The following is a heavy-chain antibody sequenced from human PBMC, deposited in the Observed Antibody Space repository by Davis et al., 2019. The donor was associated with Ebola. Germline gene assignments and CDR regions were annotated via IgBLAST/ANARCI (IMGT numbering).Heavy chain of an antibody. CDR1: GFTFSSYW. J-gene: IGHJ1*01. D-gene: IGHD4-17*01. CDR2: ISGNGSIT. V-gene: IGHV3-23*01. Sequence: GSLRLSCAASGFTFSSYWMSWVRQAPGKGLEWVSAISGNGSITTYADSVKGRFIISRDNSKNNVYLQMNSLRDDDTAVYYCANHYGDLWGRGTLVAVSS. CDR3: ANHYGDL.